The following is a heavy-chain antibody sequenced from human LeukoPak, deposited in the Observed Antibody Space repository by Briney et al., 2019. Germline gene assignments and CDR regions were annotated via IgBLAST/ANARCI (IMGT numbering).Heavy chain of an antibody. CDR1: GFTFSSHA. V-gene: IGHV3-23*01. Sequence: GGSLRLSCAASGFTFSSHAMTWVRQAPGKGLEWVSVISGSGDSTYCADSVKGRFTISRVNSKNTLYLQMNSLRAEDTAVYYCAKDNPPMRSGDSSGYYSGIFDYWGQGTLVTVSS. CDR3: AKDNPPMRSGDSSGYYSGIFDY. J-gene: IGHJ4*02. D-gene: IGHD3-22*01. CDR2: ISGSGDST.